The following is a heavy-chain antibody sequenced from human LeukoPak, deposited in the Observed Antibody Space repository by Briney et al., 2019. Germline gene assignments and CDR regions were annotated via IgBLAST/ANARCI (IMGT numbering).Heavy chain of an antibody. CDR2: IYYSGST. J-gene: IGHJ5*02. CDR3: ARADSSGYDNWFDP. D-gene: IGHD3-22*01. Sequence: SETLSLTCTVSGGSISSSSYYWGWIRQLPGKGLEWIGSIYYSGSTYYNPSLKSRVTISVDTSKNQFSLKLSSVTAADTAVYYCARADSSGYDNWFDPWGQGTLVTVSS. CDR1: GGSISSSSYY. V-gene: IGHV4-39*01.